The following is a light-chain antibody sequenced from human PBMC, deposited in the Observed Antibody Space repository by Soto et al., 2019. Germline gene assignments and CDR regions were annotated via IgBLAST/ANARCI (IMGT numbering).Light chain of an antibody. J-gene: IGLJ2*01. Sequence: SYELTQPPSVSVSPGQTASITCSGDKLGDNYACWYQQKPGQSPVLVIYQDSKRPSGIPERFSGSNSGNTATLTISGTQAMDEADYYCQAWVSSTYVVFGGGTKLTVL. CDR3: QAWVSSTYVV. CDR1: KLGDNY. CDR2: QDS. V-gene: IGLV3-1*01.